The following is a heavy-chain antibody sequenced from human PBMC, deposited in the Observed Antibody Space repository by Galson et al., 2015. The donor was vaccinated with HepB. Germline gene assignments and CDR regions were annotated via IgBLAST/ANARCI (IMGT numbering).Heavy chain of an antibody. D-gene: IGHD3-9*01. V-gene: IGHV5-10-1*01. J-gene: IGHJ6*02. CDR1: GYTFTSYL. CDR3: ARHSRGIEWLLSPNPYRMDG. CDR2: IDPSDTHT. Sequence: QSGAEVKKPGESLRISCEGSGYTFTSYLIIWVRQMPGKGLEWLGRIDPSDTHTNYSPSFQGHVTISVDKSINTAYLQWSSLKASDTAMYYCARHSRGIEWLLSPNPYRMDGWGQGTKVTVS.